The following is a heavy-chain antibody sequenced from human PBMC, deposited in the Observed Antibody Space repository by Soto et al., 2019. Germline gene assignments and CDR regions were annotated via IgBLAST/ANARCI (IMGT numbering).Heavy chain of an antibody. CDR1: GGTFSSYA. V-gene: IGHV1-69*01. Sequence: QVQLVQSGAEVKKPGSSVKVSCKASGGTFSSYAISWVRQAPGQGLEWMGGIIPIFGTANYAQKFQGRVTITADESTSTAYMELSSLRSEDTAVYYCAIVAPHYYDSSGYYPGWGQGTMVTVSS. J-gene: IGHJ3*01. CDR2: IIPIFGTA. CDR3: AIVAPHYYDSSGYYPG. D-gene: IGHD3-22*01.